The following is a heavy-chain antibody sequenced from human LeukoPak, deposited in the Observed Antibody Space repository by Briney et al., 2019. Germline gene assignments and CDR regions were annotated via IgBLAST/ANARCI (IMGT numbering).Heavy chain of an antibody. J-gene: IGHJ3*02. CDR2: ISGSGGST. V-gene: IGHV3-23*01. CDR1: GFTFSSYA. Sequence: GGSLRLSCAASGFTFSSYAMSWVRQAPGKGLEWVSAISGSGGSTYYADSVKGRFTISRDNSKNTLYLQMNSLRAEDTAVYYCARELQTGLRREGAFDIWGQGTMVTVSS. CDR3: ARELQTGLRREGAFDI. D-gene: IGHD1-26*01.